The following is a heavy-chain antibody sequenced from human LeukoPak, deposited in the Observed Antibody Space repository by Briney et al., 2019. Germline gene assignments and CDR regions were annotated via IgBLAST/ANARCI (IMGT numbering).Heavy chain of an antibody. Sequence: GASVKVSCXASGYTFTSYDINWVRQATGQGLEWMGWMNPNSGNTGYAQKFQGRVTTTRNTSISTAYMELSSLRSEDTAVYYCARGPIYDFWSGYSPQIYDYWGQGTLVTVSS. D-gene: IGHD3-3*01. J-gene: IGHJ4*02. V-gene: IGHV1-8*03. CDR3: ARGPIYDFWSGYSPQIYDY. CDR1: GYTFTSYD. CDR2: MNPNSGNT.